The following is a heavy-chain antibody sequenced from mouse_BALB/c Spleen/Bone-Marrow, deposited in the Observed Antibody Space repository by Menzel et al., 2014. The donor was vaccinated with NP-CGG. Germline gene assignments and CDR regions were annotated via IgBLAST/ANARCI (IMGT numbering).Heavy chain of an antibody. V-gene: IGHV1-80*01. CDR2: IYPEDGDT. CDR3: ARQYGNYFDY. D-gene: IGHD2-10*02. CDR1: GYAFSSYW. J-gene: IGHJ2*01. Sequence: QVQLQQSGAELVRPGSSVKISCKASGYAFSSYWMNWVKQRPGQGLEWIGQIYPEDGDTNYNGKFKGKATLTADKSSSTAYMQLSSLTSEDSAVYFCARQYGNYFDYWGQGTTLTVSS.